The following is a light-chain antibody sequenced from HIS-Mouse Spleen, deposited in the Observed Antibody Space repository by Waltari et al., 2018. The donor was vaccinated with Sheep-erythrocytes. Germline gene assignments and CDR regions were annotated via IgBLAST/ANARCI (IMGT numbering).Light chain of an antibody. CDR1: SSNIGTNY. CDR3: GTWDSSLSAGV. CDR2: DNN. J-gene: IGLJ3*02. V-gene: IGLV1-51*01. Sequence: QSVLTQPPSVSAAPGQKVTISCPGRSSNIGTNYVPWYQQLPGTAPKLLIYDNNKRPSGIPDRFSGSKSGTSATLGITGLQTGDEADYYCGTWDSSLSAGVFGGGTKLTVL.